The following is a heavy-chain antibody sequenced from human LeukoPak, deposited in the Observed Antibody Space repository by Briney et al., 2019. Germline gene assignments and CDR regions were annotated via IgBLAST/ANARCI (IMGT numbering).Heavy chain of an antibody. J-gene: IGHJ4*02. Sequence: GGSLRLSCAASGFTFSSYAMSWVRQAPGKGLEWVSAISGSGGSTYYADSVKGRFTISRDNSKNTLYLQMNSLIAEDTAVYYCAKEPFNYDFWSGYYQNDYWGQGTLVTVSS. CDR2: ISGSGGST. CDR1: GFTFSSYA. V-gene: IGHV3-23*01. CDR3: AKEPFNYDFWSGYYQNDY. D-gene: IGHD3-3*01.